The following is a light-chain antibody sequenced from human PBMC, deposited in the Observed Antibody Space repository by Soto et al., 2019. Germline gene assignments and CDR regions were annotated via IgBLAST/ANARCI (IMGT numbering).Light chain of an antibody. CDR1: QSISSSY. Sequence: EIVLTQSPGTLSLYPGERATLSCRASQSISSSYLAWYQQKPGQAPRLLVYGASSRATGIPDRFSGSGYGTDFTLTISRLESEDFAVYYCQQYGSSRFTFGPGTKVDIK. J-gene: IGKJ3*01. V-gene: IGKV3-20*01. CDR3: QQYGSSRFT. CDR2: GAS.